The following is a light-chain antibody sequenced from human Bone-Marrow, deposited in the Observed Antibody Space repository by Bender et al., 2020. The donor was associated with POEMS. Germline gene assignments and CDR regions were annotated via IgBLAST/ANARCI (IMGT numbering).Light chain of an antibody. CDR2: SNY. CDR1: DSNFGGNN. Sequence: QSVLTQPPSASGTPGQSVIISCSGTDSNFGGNNVNWYQHLPGTAPRLVVYSNYQRPSGVPARFSGSKSGNTASLTISGLQAEDEADYYCCSYAGTYTYVVFGGGTKVTVL. J-gene: IGLJ2*01. CDR3: CSYAGTYTYVV. V-gene: IGLV1-44*01.